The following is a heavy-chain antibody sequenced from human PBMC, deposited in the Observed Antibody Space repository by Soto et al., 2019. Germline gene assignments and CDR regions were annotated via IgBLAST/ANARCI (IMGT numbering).Heavy chain of an antibody. J-gene: IGHJ3*02. CDR2: IYPGDSDT. Sequence: GESLKISCKGSGYSFTSYWIGWVRQMPGKGLEWMGIIYPGDSDTRYSPSFQGQVTISADKSISTAYLQWSSLKASDTAMYYCASNPTEYSSGYYGNAFDSWGQGTMVTVSS. D-gene: IGHD3-22*01. V-gene: IGHV5-51*01. CDR1: GYSFTSYW. CDR3: ASNPTEYSSGYYGNAFDS.